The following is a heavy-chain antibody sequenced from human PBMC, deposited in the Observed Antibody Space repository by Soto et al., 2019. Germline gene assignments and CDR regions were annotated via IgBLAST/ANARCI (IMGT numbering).Heavy chain of an antibody. CDR1: GGSFSGYY. J-gene: IGHJ6*03. V-gene: IGHV4-34*01. Sequence: PSETLSLTCAVYGGSFSGYYWSWIRQPPGKGLEWIGEINHSGSTNYNPSLKSRVTISVDTSKNQFSLKLSSVTAADTAVYYCARGQFQVLKVRGVRYYMDVWGKGTTVTVSS. CDR2: INHSGST. CDR3: ARGQFQVLKVRGVRYYMDV. D-gene: IGHD3-10*01.